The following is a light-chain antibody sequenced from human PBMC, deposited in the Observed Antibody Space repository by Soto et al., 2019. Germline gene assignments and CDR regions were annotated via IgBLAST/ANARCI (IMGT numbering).Light chain of an antibody. CDR3: VQFSQFHRT. CDR2: QVS. CDR1: QSLVYSDGNTY. J-gene: IGKJ1*01. Sequence: DIVLTQTPLSSPVTLGQPASISCRSSQSLVYSDGNTYLSWLQQRPGQPPRLLIYQVSNRFSGVPDRFSGSGEGTDFTLKISRVEAEDVGLYYCVQFSQFHRTFGQGTKLEIK. V-gene: IGKV2-24*01.